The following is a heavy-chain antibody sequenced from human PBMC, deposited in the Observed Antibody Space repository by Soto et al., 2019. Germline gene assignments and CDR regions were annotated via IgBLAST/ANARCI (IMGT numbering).Heavy chain of an antibody. V-gene: IGHV1-69*13. CDR1: GGTFSSDA. J-gene: IGHJ4*02. Sequence: SVKVSCKASGGTFSSDAVSWVRQVLGQGLEWMGGLIPILGTTHYAQKFQGRVTITADESTNTAYMDLSSLRSDDTAVYYCARASGYVSGWYHDYWGQGTRVTVSS. CDR3: ARASGYVSGWYHDY. CDR2: LIPILGTT. D-gene: IGHD6-19*01.